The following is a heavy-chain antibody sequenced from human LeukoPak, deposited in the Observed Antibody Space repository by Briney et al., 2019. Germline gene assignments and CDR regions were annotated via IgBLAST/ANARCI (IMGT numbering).Heavy chain of an antibody. Sequence: SETLSLTCTVSGGSISSSSYYWGWIRQPPGKGLEWIGSIYYSGNSYYNPSLKSRVTMSVDTSKNQFSLKVRSVTAADTAVYYCAGPAGTYWYFDLWGRGTLVTVSS. CDR2: IYYSGNS. J-gene: IGHJ2*01. CDR3: AGPAGTYWYFDL. V-gene: IGHV4-39*07. CDR1: GGSISSSSYY. D-gene: IGHD1-26*01.